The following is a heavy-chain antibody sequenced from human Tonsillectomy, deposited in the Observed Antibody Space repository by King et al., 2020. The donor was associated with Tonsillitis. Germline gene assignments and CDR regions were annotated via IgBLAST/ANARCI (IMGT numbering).Heavy chain of an antibody. CDR2: VSGSGGTT. V-gene: IGHV3-23*04. Sequence: VQLVESGGGLIQAGGSLRLSCAASGFTFNNFAMSWVRQDPGQGLEWVSGVSGSGGTTYYADFVKGRFIISRDNAKKTLFLQMNSLRVEDTAGYYCAKAREDSVLVTSYGSEWYGRDLWGQGTTVTVSS. CDR3: AKAREDSVLVTSYGSEWYGRDL. J-gene: IGHJ6*02. D-gene: IGHD2-2*01. CDR1: GFTFNNFA.